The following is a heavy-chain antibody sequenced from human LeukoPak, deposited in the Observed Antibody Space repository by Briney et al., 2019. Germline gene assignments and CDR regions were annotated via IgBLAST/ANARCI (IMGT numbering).Heavy chain of an antibody. D-gene: IGHD3-16*01. CDR2: IYYSGST. Sequence: SETLSLTCTVSGGSISSSSYYWGWIRQPPGKGLEWIGSIYYSGSTYYNPSLKSRVTISVDRSKNQFSLKLSSVTAADTAVYYCARRGRWRGLSSGGRPFDPWGQGTLVTVSS. V-gene: IGHV4-39*07. CDR1: GGSISSSSYY. CDR3: ARRGRWRGLSSGGRPFDP. J-gene: IGHJ5*02.